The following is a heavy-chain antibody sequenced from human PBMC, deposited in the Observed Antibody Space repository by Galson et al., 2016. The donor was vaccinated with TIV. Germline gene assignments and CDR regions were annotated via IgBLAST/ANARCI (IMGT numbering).Heavy chain of an antibody. D-gene: IGHD5-12*01. CDR3: ARRREPALRCFDY. J-gene: IGHJ4*02. Sequence: PALVKPTQTLTLTCTCAGCSLDTRGGGVGGSRQTPGKALEWLALFYWDGGERYSPSLRVRVTISTDTSGNEVVLKMTNMHPVDTGTYFCARRREPALRCFDYWGPGLLVTVSS. V-gene: IGHV2-5*02. CDR1: GCSLDTRGGG. CDR2: FYWDGGE.